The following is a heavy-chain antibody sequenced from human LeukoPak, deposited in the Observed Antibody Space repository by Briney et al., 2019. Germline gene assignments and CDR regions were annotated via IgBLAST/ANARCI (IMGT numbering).Heavy chain of an antibody. CDR1: GGTFSSYA. CDR3: ARVREYSSSADAFDI. V-gene: IGHV1-69*13. D-gene: IGHD6-6*01. Sequence: SVKVSCKASGGTFSSYAISWVRQAPGQGLEWMGGIIPIFGTVNYAQKFQGRVTITADESTSTAYMELSSLRSEDTAVYYCARVREYSSSADAFDIWGQGTMVTVSS. CDR2: IIPIFGTV. J-gene: IGHJ3*02.